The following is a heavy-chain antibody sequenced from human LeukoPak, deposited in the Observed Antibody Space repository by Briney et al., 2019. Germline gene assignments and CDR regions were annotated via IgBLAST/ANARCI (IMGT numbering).Heavy chain of an antibody. CDR1: GGSFSGYY. CDR2: INHSGST. V-gene: IGHV4-34*01. CDR3: ARHSGGDNWFDP. Sequence: SETLSLTCAVYGGSFSGYYWSWIRQPPGKGLEWIGEINHSGSTNYNPSLKSRVTISVDTSKNQFSLKLSSVTAADTAVYYCARHSGGDNWFDPWGQGTLVTVSS. J-gene: IGHJ5*02. D-gene: IGHD5-12*01.